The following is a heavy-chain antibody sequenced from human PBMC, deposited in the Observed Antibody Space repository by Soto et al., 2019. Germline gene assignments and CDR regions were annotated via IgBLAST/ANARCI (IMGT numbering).Heavy chain of an antibody. D-gene: IGHD3-10*01. V-gene: IGHV4-31*03. CDR3: ASGRTYYYGSGSYGFDY. CDR2: IYYSGNT. J-gene: IGHJ4*02. CDR1: GASISSDGYY. Sequence: TLSLTCTVSGASISSDGYYWSWVRQHPGRGLECVGYIYYSGNTYYSPSLKSRLTVSLDTSKNQFSLELSSVTAADTAMYYCASGRTYYYGSGSYGFDYWGQGTPVTVSS.